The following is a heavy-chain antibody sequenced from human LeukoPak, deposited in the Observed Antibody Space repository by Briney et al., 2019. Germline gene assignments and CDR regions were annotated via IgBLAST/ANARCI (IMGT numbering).Heavy chain of an antibody. CDR2: INHTGTT. J-gene: IGHJ4*02. D-gene: IGHD3-9*01. CDR1: GGSFSGYY. V-gene: IGHV4-34*01. CDR3: AGRLRYFDWLPRN. Sequence: PSETLSLTCAVYGGSFSGYYWSWIRQSPGKGLEWIGEINHTGTTNYNPSLKSRVTISVDTSKNQFSLKLSSVTAADTAVYYCAGRLRYFDWLPRNWGQGTLVTVSS.